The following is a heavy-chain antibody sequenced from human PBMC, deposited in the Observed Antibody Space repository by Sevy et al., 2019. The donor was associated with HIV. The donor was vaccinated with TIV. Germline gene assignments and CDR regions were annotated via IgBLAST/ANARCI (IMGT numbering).Heavy chain of an antibody. Sequence: GGSLRLSCAASGFTFRNYGIYWVRLAPGKGLEWVADRSYDGSHKYYGDSVKGRFTISRDNSKNTLYLQMNSLRAEDTAMYYCAKEVKAGATTRYYFYGMDVWGQGTTVTVSS. CDR1: GFTFRNYG. V-gene: IGHV3-30*18. CDR3: AKEVKAGATTRYYFYGMDV. CDR2: RSYDGSHK. J-gene: IGHJ6*02. D-gene: IGHD1-26*01.